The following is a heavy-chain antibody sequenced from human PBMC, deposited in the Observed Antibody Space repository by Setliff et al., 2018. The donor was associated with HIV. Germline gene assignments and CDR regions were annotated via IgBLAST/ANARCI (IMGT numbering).Heavy chain of an antibody. Sequence: SETLSLTCTVSGGSISSYYWSWIRQPPGKGLEWIGYIYYSGSTNYNPSLKSPVTISVDTSKNQFSLKLSSVTAADTAVYYCARGRKRDGYNFYYYYMGVWDKGTTVTVSS. V-gene: IGHV4-59*12. D-gene: IGHD5-12*01. CDR2: IYYSGST. CDR3: ARGRKRDGYNFYYYYMGV. J-gene: IGHJ6*03. CDR1: GGSISSYY.